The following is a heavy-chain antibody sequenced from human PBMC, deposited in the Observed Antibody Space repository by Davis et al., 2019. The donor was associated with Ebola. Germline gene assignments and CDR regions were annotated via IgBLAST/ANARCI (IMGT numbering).Heavy chain of an antibody. J-gene: IGHJ4*02. V-gene: IGHV3-30*03. CDR1: GFTFSSYG. D-gene: IGHD6-19*01. Sequence: GESLKISCAASGFTFSSYGMHWVRQAPGKGLEWVAVISYDGSNKYYADSVKGRFTISRDNSKNTLYLQMNSLRAEDTAVYYCAREAGYSSGWYLGYWGQGTLVTVSS. CDR3: AREAGYSSGWYLGY. CDR2: ISYDGSNK.